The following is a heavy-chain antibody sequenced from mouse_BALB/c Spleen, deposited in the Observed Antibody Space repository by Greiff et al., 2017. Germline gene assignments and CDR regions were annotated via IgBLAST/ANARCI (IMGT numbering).Heavy chain of an antibody. V-gene: IGHV5-15*02. J-gene: IGHJ4*01. Sequence: EVQGVESGGGLVQPGGSRKLSCAASGFTFSDYGMAWVRQAPVKGPEWVAFISNLAYSIYYADTVTGRFTISRENAKNTLYLEMSSLRSEDTAMYYCAREGGISYYYAMDYWGQGTSVTVSS. CDR3: AREGGISYYYAMDY. CDR1: GFTFSDYG. CDR2: ISNLAYSI.